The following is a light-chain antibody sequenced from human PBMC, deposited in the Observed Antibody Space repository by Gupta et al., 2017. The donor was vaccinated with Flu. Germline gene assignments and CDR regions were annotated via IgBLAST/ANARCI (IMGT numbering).Light chain of an antibody. J-gene: IGKJ2*02. Sequence: DVVMTQSPLSLPVTLGQPASISCKSSESLLYRDGNTYLNWVHQRPGQSPRRIIYEVSNRDSGVTDRFSGSGEGNDFTLKSSRGEDEDGGVYYVRKGTHPWTFGQGTKLEIK. CDR3: RKGTHPWT. V-gene: IGKV2-30*01. CDR1: ESLLYRDGNTY. CDR2: EVS.